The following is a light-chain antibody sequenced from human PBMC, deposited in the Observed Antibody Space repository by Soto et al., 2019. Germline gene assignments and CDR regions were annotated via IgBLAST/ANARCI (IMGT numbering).Light chain of an antibody. Sequence: EIVLTQSPATLSLSPGERVTLSCRASQSVSSNLAWYQQKPGQAPRLLIYDASNRATGIPARFSGSGSGTDFTLTISRLEPEDFAFYYCQQRSNWPPGVTFGPGTKVDIK. CDR3: QQRSNWPPGVT. CDR1: QSVSSN. J-gene: IGKJ3*01. V-gene: IGKV3-11*01. CDR2: DAS.